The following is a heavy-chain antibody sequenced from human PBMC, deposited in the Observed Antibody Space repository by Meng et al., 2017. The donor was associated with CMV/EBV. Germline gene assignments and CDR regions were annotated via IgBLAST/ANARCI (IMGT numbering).Heavy chain of an antibody. D-gene: IGHD3-10*01. J-gene: IGHJ5*02. V-gene: IGHV5-51*01. Sequence: KASCKGSGYSFTSYWIGWVRQMPGKGLEWMGIIYPGDSDTRYSPSFQGQVTISADKSISTAYLQWSSLKASDTAMYYCARQIPNYYGSGSYYRLGWFDPWGQGTLVTVSS. CDR3: ARQIPNYYGSGSYYRLGWFDP. CDR2: IYPGDSDT. CDR1: GYSFTSYW.